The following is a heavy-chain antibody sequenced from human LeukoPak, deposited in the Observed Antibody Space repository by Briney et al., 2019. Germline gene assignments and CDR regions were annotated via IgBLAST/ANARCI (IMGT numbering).Heavy chain of an antibody. Sequence: SETLSLTCIVSGGSISSYYWSWIRQPPGKGLEWIGYIYYSGSSNYNPSLKSRVTIPVDTSRNQFSLKLSSVTAADTAVYYCASLAPREFDAFDIWGQGTMVTVSS. CDR2: IYYSGSS. CDR1: GGSISSYY. V-gene: IGHV4-59*01. CDR3: ASLAPREFDAFDI. D-gene: IGHD3-16*01. J-gene: IGHJ3*02.